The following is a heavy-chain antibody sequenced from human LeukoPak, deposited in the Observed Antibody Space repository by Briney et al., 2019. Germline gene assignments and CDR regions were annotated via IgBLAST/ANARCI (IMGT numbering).Heavy chain of an antibody. Sequence: SQTLSLTCAISGDIVSNNIAAWNWIRQSPSRGLEWLVRTYYRSNLYNDYAASVKSRITINPDTSKNQFSLQVNSVTPEDTAVYYCARYSGTQFGPRGQGTLVTVSS. CDR3: ARYSGTQFGP. J-gene: IGHJ5*02. D-gene: IGHD1-26*01. V-gene: IGHV6-1*01. CDR2: TYYRSNLYN. CDR1: GDIVSNNIAA.